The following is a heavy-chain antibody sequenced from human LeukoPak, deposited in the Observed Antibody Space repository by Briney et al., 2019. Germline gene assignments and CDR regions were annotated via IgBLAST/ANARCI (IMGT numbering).Heavy chain of an antibody. V-gene: IGHV3-21*01. J-gene: IGHJ4*02. CDR2: ISPSSSYM. Sequence: GGSLRLSCAASGFTFSDYTMNWVRQAPGKGLEWVSSISPSSSYMYYADSVKGRFTISRDNSKNTLYLQMGSLRAEDMAVYYCARVSSGGYSYGAFDYWGQGTLVTVSS. CDR1: GFTFSDYT. CDR3: ARVSSGGYSYGAFDY. D-gene: IGHD5-18*01.